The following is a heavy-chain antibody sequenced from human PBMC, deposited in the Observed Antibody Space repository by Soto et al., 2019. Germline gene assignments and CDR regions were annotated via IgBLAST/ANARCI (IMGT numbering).Heavy chain of an antibody. Sequence: GEALKISCKPSGYNFINYWIGWVRQPPGKGLEWMVFIQPGDTDTKYNPSFRGQIPISVDKSISTAFLQWTSLRASDTAMYYCARXDPTQDRLDYWGXXTXXTV. V-gene: IGHV5-51*01. J-gene: IGHJ4*02. CDR3: ARXDPTQDRLDY. CDR1: GYNFINYW. D-gene: IGHD1-1*01. CDR2: IQPGDTDT.